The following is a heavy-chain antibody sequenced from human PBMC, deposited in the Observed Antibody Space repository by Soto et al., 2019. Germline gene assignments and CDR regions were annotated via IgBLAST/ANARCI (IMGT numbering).Heavy chain of an antibody. CDR2: INHSGST. Sequence: SETLSLTCAVYGGSFSGYYWSWIRQPPGKGLEWIGEINHSGSTNYNPSLKSRVTISVDTSKDQFSLKLSSVTAADTAVYYCARRGYDFWSGYKPGYYYGMDVWGQGTTVTVSS. CDR3: ARRGYDFWSGYKPGYYYGMDV. J-gene: IGHJ6*02. D-gene: IGHD3-3*01. CDR1: GGSFSGYY. V-gene: IGHV4-34*01.